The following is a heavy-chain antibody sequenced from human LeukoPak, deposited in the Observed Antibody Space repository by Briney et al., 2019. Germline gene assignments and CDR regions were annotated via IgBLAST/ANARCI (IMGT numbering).Heavy chain of an antibody. CDR1: GFNFNYYA. CDR2: VSISGGST. V-gene: IGHV3-23*01. J-gene: IGHJ4*02. D-gene: IGHD6-19*01. Sequence: GGSLRLSCAASGFNFNYYAMSWVRQAPGKGLEWVSTVSISGGSTYSADSVKGRFTISRVNSNKILYLQMHSLRAEDTAVYYCAKGLGGSSGWYYFDYWGQGALVTVSS. CDR3: AKGLGGSSGWYYFDY.